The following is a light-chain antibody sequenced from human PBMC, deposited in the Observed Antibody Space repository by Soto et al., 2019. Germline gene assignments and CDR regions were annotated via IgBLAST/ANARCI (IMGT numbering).Light chain of an antibody. Sequence: EIVLTQSPGTLSLSPGERATLSCRASQSVSSYYLAWYQQKPGQAPRLLIYGASSRATGIPDRFSGSGSGTDFTLTISRLEPEDFAVYYCQQYGSSTGTVGQGTKVDSK. CDR1: QSVSSYY. J-gene: IGKJ1*01. CDR2: GAS. CDR3: QQYGSSTGT. V-gene: IGKV3-20*01.